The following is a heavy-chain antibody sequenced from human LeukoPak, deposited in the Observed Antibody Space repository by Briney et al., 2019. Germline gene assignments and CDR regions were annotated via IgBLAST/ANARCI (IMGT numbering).Heavy chain of an antibody. CDR1: GFTFNNYA. D-gene: IGHD4-17*01. CDR2: VWNDGTKK. Sequence: GGSMRLSCAASGFTFNNYAMSWVRQAPGKGLEWVAVVWNDGTKKYYADSVKGRFTISRDNAKNSLYLQMNSLRDEDTAVYYCARDSGNDYGDYFGYWGQGTLVTVSS. CDR3: ARDSGNDYGDYFGY. J-gene: IGHJ4*02. V-gene: IGHV3-33*08.